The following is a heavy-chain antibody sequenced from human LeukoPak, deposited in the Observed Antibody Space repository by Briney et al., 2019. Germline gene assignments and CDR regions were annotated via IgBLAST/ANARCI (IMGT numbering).Heavy chain of an antibody. Sequence: GASVKVSCKASGYTFTSYAMNWVRQAPGQGLEWMGWINTNTGNPTYAQGFTGRFVFSLDTSVSTAYLQISSLKAEDTAVYYCAREYSRTVVPAAIGPDYWGQGTLVTVSS. V-gene: IGHV7-4-1*02. CDR2: INTNTGNP. CDR3: AREYSRTVVPAAIGPDY. CDR1: GYTFTSYA. D-gene: IGHD2-2*02. J-gene: IGHJ4*02.